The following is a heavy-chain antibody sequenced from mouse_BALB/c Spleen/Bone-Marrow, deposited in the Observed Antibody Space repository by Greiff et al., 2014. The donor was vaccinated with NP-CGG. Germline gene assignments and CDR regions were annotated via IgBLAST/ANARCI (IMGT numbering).Heavy chain of an antibody. CDR1: GYTFTSYY. CDR3: ARYGSSYYFDY. CDR2: IYPGNVNT. Sequence: VQLVESGPELVKPGASVRISCKASGYTFTSYYIHWVKQRPGQGLEWIGWIYPGNVNTKYNEKFKGKATLTADKSSSTAYMQLSSLTSEDSAVYFCARYGSSYYFDYWGQGTTLTVSS. V-gene: IGHV1S56*01. J-gene: IGHJ2*01. D-gene: IGHD1-1*01.